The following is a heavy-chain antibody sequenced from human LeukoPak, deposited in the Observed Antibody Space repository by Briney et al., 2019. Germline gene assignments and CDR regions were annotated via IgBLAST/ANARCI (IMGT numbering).Heavy chain of an antibody. V-gene: IGHV4-34*01. J-gene: IGHJ4*02. D-gene: IGHD3-9*01. Sequence: SETLPFTCAVYGGSFSGYYWSWIRQPPGKGLEWIGEINHSGSTNYNPSLKSRVTISVDTSKNQFSLKLSSVTAADTAVYYCARGRGWALNGYYGYWGQRTLVTVSS. CDR3: ARGRGWALNGYYGY. CDR2: INHSGST. CDR1: GGSFSGYY.